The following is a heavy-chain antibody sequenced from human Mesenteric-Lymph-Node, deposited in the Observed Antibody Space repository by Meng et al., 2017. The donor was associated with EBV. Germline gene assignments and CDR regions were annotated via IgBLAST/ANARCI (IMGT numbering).Heavy chain of an antibody. CDR1: GFTFSSYV. CDR2: VSTSGGST. D-gene: IGHD2-21*01. CDR3: AETYRLGF. V-gene: IGHV3-23*04. Sequence: VQLVESGGGVVQPGRSLRLSCAASGFTFSSYVMNWVRQAPGKGLEWVSGVSTSGGSTYYADSVKGRFTISRDNSRNTLYLQMNSLRAEDTAIYYCAETYRLGFWGQGTLVTVSS. J-gene: IGHJ4*02.